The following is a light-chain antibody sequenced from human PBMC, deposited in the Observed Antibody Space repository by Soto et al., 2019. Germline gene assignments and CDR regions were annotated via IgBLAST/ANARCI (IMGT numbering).Light chain of an antibody. CDR2: EVR. J-gene: IGLJ2*01. CDR1: MRDVGAYNL. CDR3: SSYTSKSSLI. Sequence: QSALTQSASVSGSPGQSITISCAGTMRDVGAYNLVSWYQQHPGRAPQLIIYEVRNRPSGICFRFSGSKSGNTASLTISGLQAEDEADYYCSSYTSKSSLIFGGGTKLTVL. V-gene: IGLV2-14*01.